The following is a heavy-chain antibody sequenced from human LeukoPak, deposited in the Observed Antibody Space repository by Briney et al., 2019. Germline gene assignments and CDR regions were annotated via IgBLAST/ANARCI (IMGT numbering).Heavy chain of an antibody. J-gene: IGHJ6*03. CDR2: IKRDGSER. D-gene: IGHD6-19*01. CDR3: ARVSVAGTFYYYSYMDV. V-gene: IGHV3-7*04. CDR1: GFTFSSYR. Sequence: GGSLRLSCAASGFTFSSYRMSWVRQAPGKGLEWVPNIKRDGSERYYVDSVKGRFTISRDNAKNSRYLQMNSLRAEDTAVYYCARVSVAGTFYYYSYMDVWGKGTTVTISS.